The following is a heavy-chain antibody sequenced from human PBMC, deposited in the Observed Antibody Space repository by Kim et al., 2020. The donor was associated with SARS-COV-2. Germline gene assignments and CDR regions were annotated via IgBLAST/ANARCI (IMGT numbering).Heavy chain of an antibody. CDR2: ISYDGSNK. Sequence: GGSLRLSCAASGFTFSSYAMHWVRQAPGKGLEWVAVISYDGSNKYYADSVKGRFTISRDNSKNTLYLQMNSLRAEDTAVYYCARDVSYYDSSGYSQYYY. V-gene: IGHV3-30-3*01. CDR3: ARDVSYYDSSGYSQYYY. J-gene: IGHJ6*01. D-gene: IGHD3-22*01. CDR1: GFTFSSYA.